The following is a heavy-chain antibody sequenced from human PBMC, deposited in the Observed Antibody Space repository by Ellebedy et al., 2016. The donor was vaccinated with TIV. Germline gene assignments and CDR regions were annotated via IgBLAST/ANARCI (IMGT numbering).Heavy chain of an antibody. V-gene: IGHV1-69*13. Sequence: AASVKVSCKASGGTFSSYAISWVRQAPGQGLEWMGGIIPIFGTANYAQKFQGRVTITADESTSTAYMELSSLRSEDTAVYYCARVPGTVVTRYWFDPWGQGTLVTVSS. J-gene: IGHJ5*02. D-gene: IGHD4-23*01. CDR3: ARVPGTVVTRYWFDP. CDR2: IIPIFGTA. CDR1: GGTFSSYA.